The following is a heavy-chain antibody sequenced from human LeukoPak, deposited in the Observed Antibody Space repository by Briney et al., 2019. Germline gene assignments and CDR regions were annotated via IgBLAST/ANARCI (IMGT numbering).Heavy chain of an antibody. D-gene: IGHD1-1*01. J-gene: IGHJ3*02. V-gene: IGHV3-66*01. CDR3: AREPRIPTKRAFDI. CDR2: IYSGGST. Sequence: GGSLRLSCAASGFTVSSNYMSWVRQAPGKGLEWVSVIYSGGSTYYADSVKGRFTISRDNSKNTLYLQMNSLRAEDTAVYYCAREPRIPTKRAFDIWGQGTMVTVSS. CDR1: GFTVSSNY.